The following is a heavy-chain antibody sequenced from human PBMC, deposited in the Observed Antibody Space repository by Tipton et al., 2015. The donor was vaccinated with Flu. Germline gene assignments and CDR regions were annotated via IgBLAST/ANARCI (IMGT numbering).Heavy chain of an antibody. CDR1: GGSISSYY. D-gene: IGHD2-15*01. CDR2: IYYSGST. CDR3: ARLCSGGSCYPGNYYYYYMDV. Sequence: TLSLTCTVSGGSISSYYWSWIRQPPGKGLEWIGYIYYSGSTNYNPSLKSRVTISVDTSKNQFSLKLSSVTAADTAVYYCARLCSGGSCYPGNYYYYYMDVWGKGTTVTVSS. J-gene: IGHJ6*03. V-gene: IGHV4-59*01.